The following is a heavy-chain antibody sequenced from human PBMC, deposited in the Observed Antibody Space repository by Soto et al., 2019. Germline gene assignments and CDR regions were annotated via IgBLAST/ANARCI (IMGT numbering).Heavy chain of an antibody. J-gene: IGHJ4*02. CDR1: GFTFISYW. D-gene: IGHD2-2*01. Sequence: GGSLRLSCAASGFTFISYWMSWVRQAPGKGLEWVANIKQDGSEKCYVDSVKGRFTISRDNAKNSLYLQMNSLRAEGTAVYYCARDGVPAVEYFDYWGQGTLVTVSS. CDR3: ARDGVPAVEYFDY. CDR2: IKQDGSEK. V-gene: IGHV3-7*01.